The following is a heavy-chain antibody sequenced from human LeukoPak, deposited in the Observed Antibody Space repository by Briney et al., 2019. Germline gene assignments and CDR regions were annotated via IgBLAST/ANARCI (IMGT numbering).Heavy chain of an antibody. V-gene: IGHV4-34*01. CDR2: INHSGST. CDR3: ASLQQTAGYYYYYMDV. J-gene: IGHJ6*03. Sequence: SETLSLTCAVYGGSFSGYYWSWIHQPPGKGLEWIGEINHSGSTNYNPSLKSRVTISVDTSKNQFSLKLSSVTAADTAVYYCASLQQTAGYYYYYMDVWGKGTTVTVSS. CDR1: GGSFSGYY. D-gene: IGHD6-13*01.